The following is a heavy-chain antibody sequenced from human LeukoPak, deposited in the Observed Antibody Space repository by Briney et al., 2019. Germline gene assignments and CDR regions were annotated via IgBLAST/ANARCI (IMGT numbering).Heavy chain of an antibody. J-gene: IGHJ6*03. D-gene: IGHD7-27*01. CDR1: GGSFSGYY. CDR2: INHSGST. CDR3: ARGYRATSRHWDYYYYYMDV. V-gene: IGHV4-34*01. Sequence: PSETLSLTCAVYGGSFSGYYWSWIRQPPGKGLEWIGEINHSGSTNYNPSLKSRVTISVDTSKNQFSLKLSSVTAADTAVYYCARGYRATSRHWDYYYYYMDVWGKGTTVTVSS.